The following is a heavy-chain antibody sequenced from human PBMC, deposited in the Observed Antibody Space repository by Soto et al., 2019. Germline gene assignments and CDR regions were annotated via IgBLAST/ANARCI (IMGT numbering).Heavy chain of an antibody. CDR3: ARTGQLDY. CDR1: GFTFSSFA. Sequence: EVQLLESGGGLAQPGGSLRLSCAASGFTFSSFAMSWVRQAPGKGLEWVSGIGGGGINTYYADSVKGRYTISRDNSKNTVYLQMTSRRDEDTAVYYCARTGQLDYWGQGTLVTVSS. J-gene: IGHJ4*02. V-gene: IGHV3-23*01. CDR2: IGGGGINT.